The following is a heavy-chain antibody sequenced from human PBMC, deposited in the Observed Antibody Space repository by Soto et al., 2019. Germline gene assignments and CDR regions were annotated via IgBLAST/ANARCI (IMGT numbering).Heavy chain of an antibody. J-gene: IGHJ4*02. CDR2: IYYTGST. Sequence: PSETLSLTCTVSGGSVSSGSYYWSWIRQPPGKGLEWIGYIYYTGSTNYNPSLKSRVTMSVDTSKNQFSLKLSSATAADTAVYYCARGTGPYYFDYWGQGTLVTVS. V-gene: IGHV4-61*01. CDR1: GGSVSSGSYY. CDR3: ARGTGPYYFDY.